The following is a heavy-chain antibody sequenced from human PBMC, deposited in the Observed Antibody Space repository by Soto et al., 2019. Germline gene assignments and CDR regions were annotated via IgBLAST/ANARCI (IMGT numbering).Heavy chain of an antibody. D-gene: IGHD1-1*01. CDR1: GYSFHNSG. Sequence: ASVKVSCKTSGYSFHNSGISWVRQAPGQGLEWMGWISVLNGYAHYGQKFQGRVIMTADTFTSTAYMELRGLRSDDTAMYYCSTNGTTSFASWD. CDR2: ISVLNGYA. CDR3: STNGTTSFAS. J-gene: IGHJ5*01. V-gene: IGHV1-18*01.